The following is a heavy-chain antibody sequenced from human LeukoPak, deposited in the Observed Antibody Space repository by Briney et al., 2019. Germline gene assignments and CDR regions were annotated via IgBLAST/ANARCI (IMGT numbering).Heavy chain of an antibody. CDR2: IYWDDDK. CDR3: AHRFFEKQWLETYHFDY. D-gene: IGHD5-12*01. CDR1: GFSLSTSGVG. Sequence: SGPTLVKPTQTLTLTCTFSGFSLSTSGVGVGWIRQPPGKALEWLSLIYWDDDKRYSPSLKSRLTITKDTSKNQVVLTMTNMDPVDTATYYCAHRFFEKQWLETYHFDYWGQGALVTVSS. J-gene: IGHJ4*02. V-gene: IGHV2-5*02.